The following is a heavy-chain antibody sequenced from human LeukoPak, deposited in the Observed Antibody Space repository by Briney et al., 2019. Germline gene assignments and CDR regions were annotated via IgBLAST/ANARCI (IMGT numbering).Heavy chain of an antibody. CDR3: AVQYSGSYYVNY. D-gene: IGHD1-26*01. CDR2: ISAYNGNT. CDR1: GYTFTSYG. V-gene: IGHV1-18*01. J-gene: IGHJ4*02. Sequence: ASVKVSCKASGYTFTSYGISWVRQAPGQGLEWMGWISAYNGNTNYAQKLQGRVAMTTDTSTSTTYMELRSLRSDDTAVYYCAVQYSGSYYVNYWGQGTLVSVS.